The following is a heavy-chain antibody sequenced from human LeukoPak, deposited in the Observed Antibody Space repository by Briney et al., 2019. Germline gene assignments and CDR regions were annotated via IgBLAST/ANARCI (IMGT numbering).Heavy chain of an antibody. V-gene: IGHV1-69*13. CDR3: ARSHSSGWYDGGNWFDP. CDR1: GGTFSSYA. J-gene: IGHJ5*02. CDR2: IIPIFGTV. D-gene: IGHD6-19*01. Sequence: ASVKVSCKASGGTFSSYAINWARQAPGQGLEWMGGIIPIFGTVNYAQRFQGRVTITADDSTSTAYMEVSSLRSEDTAVYYCARSHSSGWYDGGNWFDPWGQGTLVTVSS.